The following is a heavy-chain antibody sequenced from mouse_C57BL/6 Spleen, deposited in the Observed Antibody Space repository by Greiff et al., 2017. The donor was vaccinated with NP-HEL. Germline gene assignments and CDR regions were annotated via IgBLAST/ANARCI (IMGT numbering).Heavy chain of an antibody. V-gene: IGHV1-59*01. J-gene: IGHJ3*01. D-gene: IGHD2-4*01. CDR3: ARLGDYDRFFAY. CDR2: IDPSDSYT. Sequence: QVQLQQPGAELVRPGTSVKLSCKASGYTFTSYWMHWVKQRPGQGLEWIGVIDPSDSYTNYNQKLKGKATLTVDTSSSTAYMQLSSLTSEDSAVYYCARLGDYDRFFAYWGQGTLVTVSA. CDR1: GYTFTSYW.